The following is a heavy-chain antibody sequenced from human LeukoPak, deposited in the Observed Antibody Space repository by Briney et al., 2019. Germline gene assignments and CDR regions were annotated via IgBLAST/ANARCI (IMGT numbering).Heavy chain of an antibody. CDR3: ARARGVSTGYRPIDY. CDR1: GFTFSTSG. Sequence: GGSLRLSCAASGFTFSTSGMHWVRRAPGKGLEWVAVIWYDGSNKHYAESVKGRFSISRDNSKSTLYLQMNSLRAEDTAVYYCARARGVSTGYRPIDYWGQGTLVTVSS. CDR2: IWYDGSNK. V-gene: IGHV3-33*01. D-gene: IGHD3-22*01. J-gene: IGHJ4*02.